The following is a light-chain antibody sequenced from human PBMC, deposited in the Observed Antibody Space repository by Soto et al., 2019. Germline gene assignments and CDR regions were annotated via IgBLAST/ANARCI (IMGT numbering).Light chain of an antibody. Sequence: DLQMTQAPSSLSASVGDRVTITCRASQSISSHLNWCQQKPGKAPKLLIYAAASLRSGVPSRFSGSGSGTDFTLSIGSLQPEDFAAYYCQQSYSTPITFGQGTRLE. CDR1: QSISSH. CDR2: AAA. J-gene: IGKJ5*01. V-gene: IGKV1-39*01. CDR3: QQSYSTPIT.